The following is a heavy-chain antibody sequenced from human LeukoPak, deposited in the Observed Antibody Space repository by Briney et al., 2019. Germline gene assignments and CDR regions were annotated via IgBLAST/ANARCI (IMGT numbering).Heavy chain of an antibody. D-gene: IGHD3-10*01. CDR3: ASSSYYGSGSYYTVDY. J-gene: IGHJ4*02. CDR1: GGSISSYY. Sequence: SETLSLTCTVSGGSISSYYWSWIRQPPGKGLEWIGYIYYSGSTNYNPSLKSRVTISVDTSKNQFSLKLSSVTAADTAVYYCASSSYYGSGSYYTVDYWGQGTLVTVSS. V-gene: IGHV4-59*01. CDR2: IYYSGST.